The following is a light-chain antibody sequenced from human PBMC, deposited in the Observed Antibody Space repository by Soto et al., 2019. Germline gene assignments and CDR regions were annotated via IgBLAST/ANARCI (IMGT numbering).Light chain of an antibody. J-gene: IGKJ1*01. CDR1: QDIRND. V-gene: IGKV1-6*02. Sequence: AAGDGVTITCRASQDIRNDLGWYQQKPGKAPKLLIYASSRLLSGVPPRFSGSGSGTDFSLTISSLQPEDFATYYCLQDYSYPWTFGQGTRVEIK. CDR3: LQDYSYPWT. CDR2: ASS.